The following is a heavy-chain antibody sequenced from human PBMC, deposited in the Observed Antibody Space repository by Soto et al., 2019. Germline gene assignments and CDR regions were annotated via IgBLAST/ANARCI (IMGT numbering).Heavy chain of an antibody. D-gene: IGHD5-12*01. CDR2: IFSNDET. Sequence: QVTLKESGPVLVKPTETLTLTCTVSGFSLSDGRLGVSWIRQPPGKALEWLAYIFSNDETSYSTSLKTRLTISKDTSRSQVVLTMTNMDPVDTATYYCARIKRGLRPRGAYYYYGMDVWGQGTTVTVSS. V-gene: IGHV2-26*01. CDR3: ARIKRGLRPRGAYYYYGMDV. CDR1: GFSLSDGRLG. J-gene: IGHJ6*02.